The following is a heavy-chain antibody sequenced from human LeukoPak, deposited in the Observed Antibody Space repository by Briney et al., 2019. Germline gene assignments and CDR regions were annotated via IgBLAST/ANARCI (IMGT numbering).Heavy chain of an antibody. CDR1: GYSISSGYF. V-gene: IGHV4-38-2*02. CDR2: IYHSVTT. Sequence: SETLSLTCTVSGYSISSGYFWGWMRQPPGKGLEWIGSIYHSVTTHYNPSLKSRVTISLDTSKNQFSLSLNSVTAADTAMYYCARDWGTWHAFDLWGQGTMVTVSS. CDR3: ARDWGTWHAFDL. J-gene: IGHJ3*01. D-gene: IGHD3-16*01.